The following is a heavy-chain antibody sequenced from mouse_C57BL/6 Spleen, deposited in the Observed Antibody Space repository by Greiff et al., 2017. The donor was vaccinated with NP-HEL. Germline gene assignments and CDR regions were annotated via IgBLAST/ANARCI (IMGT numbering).Heavy chain of an antibody. CDR2: IYPGSGST. J-gene: IGHJ2*01. V-gene: IGHV1-55*01. D-gene: IGHD2-5*01. CDR3: ARYEGSNCEVDY. CDR1: GYTFTSYW. Sequence: QVQLQQPGAELVKPGASVQMSCKASGYTFTSYWITWVKQRPGQGLEWIGDIYPGSGSTNYNEKFKSKATLTVDTSSSTAYMQLSSLTSEDSAVYDCARYEGSNCEVDYWGQGTTLTVSS.